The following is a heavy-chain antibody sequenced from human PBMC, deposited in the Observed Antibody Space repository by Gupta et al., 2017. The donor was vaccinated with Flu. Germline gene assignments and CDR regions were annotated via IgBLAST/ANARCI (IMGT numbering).Heavy chain of an antibody. CDR1: GFTFSRSW. V-gene: IGHV3-7*01. J-gene: IGHJ4*02. D-gene: IGHD4-11*01. CDR3: ARDRAYNCFDY. Sequence: EVQLVESGGGLVQPGGSLSHSCAASGFTFSRSWMTWVRQAPGKGLEWVANINEDGSTKDYVDSVMGRFTISRDNAKNSLFLQMDSLRAEDTAVYYCARDRAYNCFDYWGQGTLVTVSS. CDR2: INEDGSTK.